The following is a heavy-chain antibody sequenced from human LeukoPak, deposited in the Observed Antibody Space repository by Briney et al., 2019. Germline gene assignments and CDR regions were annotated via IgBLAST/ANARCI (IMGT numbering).Heavy chain of an antibody. J-gene: IGHJ4*02. D-gene: IGHD6-13*01. CDR2: IYYSGST. CDR1: GGSISSSY. V-gene: IGHV4-59*01. CDR3: ARGPYSSRYDY. Sequence: SETLSLTCTVSGGSISSSYWSWIRQPPGKGLEWIGYIYYSGSTNYNPSLKSRVTMSVDTSKDQFSLNLSSVTAADTAVYYCARGPYSSRYDYWGQGTVVTVSS.